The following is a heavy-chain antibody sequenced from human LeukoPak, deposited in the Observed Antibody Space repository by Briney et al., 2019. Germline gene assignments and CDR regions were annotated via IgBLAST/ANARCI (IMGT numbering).Heavy chain of an antibody. Sequence: SVKVSCKASGGTFSSYAISWVRQAPGQGLEWMGGIIPIFGTANYAQKFQGRVTITADESTSTAYMELSSLRSEDTAVYYCAREYCSSTSCYPWGQGTLVTVSS. V-gene: IGHV1-69*13. D-gene: IGHD2-2*01. J-gene: IGHJ5*02. CDR3: AREYCSSTSCYP. CDR1: GGTFSSYA. CDR2: IIPIFGTA.